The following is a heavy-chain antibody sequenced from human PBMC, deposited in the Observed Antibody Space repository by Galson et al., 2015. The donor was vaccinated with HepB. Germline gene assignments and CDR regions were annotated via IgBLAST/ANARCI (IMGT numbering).Heavy chain of an antibody. D-gene: IGHD3-10*01. J-gene: IGHJ4*02. CDR3: TRALRSTMVRGVIPPLDY. Sequence: SVKVSCKASGYTFTSPNFYIHWVRQAPRQGLEWMGIINPSGGATTYAQKFQGRVTMTTDTSTSTAYMELRSLRSDDAAVYYCTRALRSTMVRGVIPPLDYWGQGTLVTVSS. V-gene: IGHV1-46*01. CDR1: GYTFTSPNFY. CDR2: INPSGGAT.